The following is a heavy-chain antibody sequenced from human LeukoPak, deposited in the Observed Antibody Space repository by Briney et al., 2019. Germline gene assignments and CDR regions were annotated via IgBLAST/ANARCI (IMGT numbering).Heavy chain of an antibody. Sequence: SETLSLACSVSGYSISSGYYWGWIRQPPGKGLEWIGSLSHSGSTFYNPSLKSRITMSVETSKNQFSLKLSSVTAADTALYYCARDLSAATTFDYWGQGTLVTVSS. CDR2: LSHSGST. J-gene: IGHJ4*02. CDR1: GYSISSGYY. V-gene: IGHV4-38-2*02. D-gene: IGHD1-26*01. CDR3: ARDLSAATTFDY.